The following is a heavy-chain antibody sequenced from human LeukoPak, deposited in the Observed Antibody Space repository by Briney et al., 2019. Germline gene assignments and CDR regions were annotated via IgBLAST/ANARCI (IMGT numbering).Heavy chain of an antibody. CDR1: GGTFSSYA. CDR2: IIPILGIA. D-gene: IGHD6-19*01. CDR3: ARDLRSSGWDPMYGMDV. J-gene: IGHJ6*02. V-gene: IGHV1-69*04. Sequence: SVKVSCKASGGTFSSYAISWVRQAPGQGLEWMGRIIPILGIANYAQKFQGRVTITADKSTSTAYMELSSLRSEDTAVYYCARDLRSSGWDPMYGMDVWGQGTTVTVSS.